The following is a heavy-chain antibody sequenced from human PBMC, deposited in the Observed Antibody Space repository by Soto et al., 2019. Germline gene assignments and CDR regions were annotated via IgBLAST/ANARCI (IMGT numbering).Heavy chain of an antibody. CDR3: ARDTLPPDYYDSSGYGGDWFDP. V-gene: IGHV3-7*05. D-gene: IGHD3-22*01. CDR2: IKQDGSEK. CDR1: GLTFSSYW. J-gene: IGHJ5*02. Sequence: GGSLRLSCAASGLTFSSYWMSWVRQAPGKGLEWVANIKQDGSEKYYVDSVKGRFTISRDNAKNSLYLQMNSLRAEDTAVYYCARDTLPPDYYDSSGYGGDWFDPWGQGTLVTVSS.